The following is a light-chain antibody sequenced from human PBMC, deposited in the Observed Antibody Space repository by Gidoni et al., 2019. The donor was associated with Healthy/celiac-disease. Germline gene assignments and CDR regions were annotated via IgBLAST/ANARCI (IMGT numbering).Light chain of an antibody. Sequence: QSVLTQPPSASGTPGQRVTISCSGSSSNIGSNYVYWYHQPPGTAPKLLTYRTNQRPSGVPDRFSGSKSGTSASLSISGLRSEDEADYYCAAWDDSLSGHVVFGGGTKLTVL. CDR3: AAWDDSLSGHVV. J-gene: IGLJ2*01. CDR1: SSNIGSNY. CDR2: RTN. V-gene: IGLV1-47*01.